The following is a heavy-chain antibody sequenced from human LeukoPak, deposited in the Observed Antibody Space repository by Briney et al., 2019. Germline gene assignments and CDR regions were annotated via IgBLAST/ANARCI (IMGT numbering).Heavy chain of an antibody. CDR3: ARDGSPRVSSSWYSY. CDR2: IYYSGST. D-gene: IGHD6-13*01. V-gene: IGHV4-39*07. CDR1: GDSISGSSYY. J-gene: IGHJ4*02. Sequence: PSETLSLTCTVSGDSISGSSYYWGWIRQPPGKGLEWIGNIYYSGSTYYNPSLKSRVTISVDTSKNQFSLKLNSVTAADTAMYYWARDGSPRVSSSWYSYWGQGTLVTVSS.